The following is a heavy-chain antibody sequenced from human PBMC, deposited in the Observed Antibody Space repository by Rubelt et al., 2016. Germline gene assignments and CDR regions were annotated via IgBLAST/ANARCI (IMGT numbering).Heavy chain of an antibody. CDR3: ARVGGDQWYFDY. Sequence: ISRDNAKNSLYLQMNSLRAEDTAVYYCARVGGDQWYFDYWGQGTLVTVSS. J-gene: IGHJ4*02. V-gene: IGHV3-11*05. D-gene: IGHD2-21*02.